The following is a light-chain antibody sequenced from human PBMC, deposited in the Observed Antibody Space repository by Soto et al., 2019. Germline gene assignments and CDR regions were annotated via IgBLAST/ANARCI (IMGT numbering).Light chain of an antibody. CDR3: MPVAQLRT. CDR1: QSLVRSDGNAY. Sequence: DIVMTQTPLSSVVALGQPVSISCKSSQSLVRSDGNAYLNWLHQRPGQPPRLLIYKVSNRFSGVPXXFSGSGAGTDFTLHISRVEAEDVGIYFCMPVAQLRTFGQGTRLELK. J-gene: IGKJ5*01. CDR2: KVS. V-gene: IGKV2-24*01.